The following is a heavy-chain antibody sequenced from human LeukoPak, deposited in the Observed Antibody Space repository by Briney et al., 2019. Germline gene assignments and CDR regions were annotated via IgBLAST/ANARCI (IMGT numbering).Heavy chain of an antibody. D-gene: IGHD3-22*01. CDR1: GDSISSYY. CDR3: AREFYYDAYYFDY. Sequence: SETLSLTCTVSGDSISSYYWSWIRQPAGKGLDWIGRIYTSGSTNYNPSLKSRFTMSLDTSKNQFSLRLNSVTAADTAVYYCAREFYYDAYYFDYWGQGPLVTVSS. CDR2: IYTSGST. J-gene: IGHJ4*02. V-gene: IGHV4-4*07.